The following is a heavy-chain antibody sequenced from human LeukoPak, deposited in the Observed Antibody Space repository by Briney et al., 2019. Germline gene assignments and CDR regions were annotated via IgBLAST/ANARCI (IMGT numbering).Heavy chain of an antibody. CDR2: ISSSGTTI. CDR3: ARDRSGWYAFDI. CDR1: GFTFSDYY. Sequence: GGSLRLSCAASGFTFSDYYMSWIRQPPGKGLEWVSYISSSGTTIYYADSVKGRFTISRDNAKNSLYLQMNSLRAEDTAVYYCARDRSGWYAFDIWGQGTMVTVSS. D-gene: IGHD6-19*01. J-gene: IGHJ3*02. V-gene: IGHV3-11*04.